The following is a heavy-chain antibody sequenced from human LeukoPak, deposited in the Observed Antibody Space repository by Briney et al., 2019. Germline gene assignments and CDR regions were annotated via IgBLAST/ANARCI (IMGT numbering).Heavy chain of an antibody. CDR1: GFTVSSNY. V-gene: IGHV3-53*01. CDR2: IYSGGST. J-gene: IGHJ4*02. Sequence: PGGSLRLSCAASGFTVSSNYMSWVRQAPGKGLEWVSVIYSGGSTYYADSVKGRFTISRDNSKNTLYLQMNSLRAEDTAVYYCARGRDYYDSSGYYNWGQGTLVTVSS. CDR3: ARGRDYYDSSGYYN. D-gene: IGHD3-22*01.